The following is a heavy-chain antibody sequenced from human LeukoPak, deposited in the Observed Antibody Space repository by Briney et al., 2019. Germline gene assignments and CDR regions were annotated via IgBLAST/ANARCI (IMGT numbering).Heavy chain of an antibody. CDR2: INHRGST. V-gene: IGHV4-34*01. Sequence: PSETLSLTCAVYGGSFSGFYWSWIRQSPGKGLEWIGEINHRGSTSYNPSLKSRVTISVDTSKNQFSLNLSSVTAADTAVYYCAGGRPNERNYYGSGSAPRRYYAMDVWGQGTTVTVSS. D-gene: IGHD3-10*01. CDR3: AGGRPNERNYYGSGSAPRRYYAMDV. CDR1: GGSFSGFY. J-gene: IGHJ6*02.